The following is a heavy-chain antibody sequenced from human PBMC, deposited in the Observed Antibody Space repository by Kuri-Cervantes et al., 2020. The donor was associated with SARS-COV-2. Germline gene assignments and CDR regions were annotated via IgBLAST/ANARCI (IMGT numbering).Heavy chain of an antibody. V-gene: IGHV3-21*01. Sequence: GESLKISCAASGFTFSSYSMNWVRQAPGKGLEWVSSISSSSSYIYYADSVKGRFTISRDNAKNSLYLQMNSLRAEDTAVYYCARDFSSSGGFDYRGQGTLVTVSS. D-gene: IGHD6-6*01. CDR3: ARDFSSSGGFDY. CDR2: ISSSSSYI. J-gene: IGHJ4*02. CDR1: GFTFSSYS.